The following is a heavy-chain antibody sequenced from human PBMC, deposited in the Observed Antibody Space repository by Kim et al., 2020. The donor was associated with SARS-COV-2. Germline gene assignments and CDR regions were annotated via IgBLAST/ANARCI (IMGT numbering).Heavy chain of an antibody. J-gene: IGHJ5*02. Sequence: GGSLRLSCAASGFTFSSYDMHWVRQATGKGLEWVSAIGTAGDTYYPGSVKGRFTISRENAKNSLYLQMNSLRAGDTAVYYCARGTRIAAGDNWFDPWGQGTLVTVSS. CDR1: GFTFSSYD. D-gene: IGHD6-13*01. CDR3: ARGTRIAAGDNWFDP. CDR2: IGTAGDT. V-gene: IGHV3-13*01.